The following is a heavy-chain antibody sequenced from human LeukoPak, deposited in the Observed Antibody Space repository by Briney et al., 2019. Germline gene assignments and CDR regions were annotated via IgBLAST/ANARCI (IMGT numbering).Heavy chain of an antibody. CDR3: ATRHHSRTYMVPLDS. CDR1: GVSSSSDNW. CDR2: THRSGDT. J-gene: IGHJ4*02. V-gene: IGHV4-4*02. Sequence: PSGTLSLTCAVYGVSSSSDNWWTWDRQPPGKWLVWIGETHRSGDTKYNPSLNGRVTISMDNSKNQLSLNLISVTAADTAIYFCATRHHSRTYMVPLDSWGQGTLVTVSS. D-gene: IGHD3-10*01.